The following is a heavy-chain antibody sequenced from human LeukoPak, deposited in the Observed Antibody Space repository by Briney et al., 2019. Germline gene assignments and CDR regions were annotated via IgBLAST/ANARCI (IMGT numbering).Heavy chain of an antibody. CDR3: ANYQVKDLAGD. J-gene: IGHJ4*02. Sequence: GGSLRLSCAASGFTFSSYWMSWVRQAPGKGLEWVSAISGSGGSTYYADSVKGRFTISRDNSKNTLYLQMNSLRAEDTAVYYCANYQVKDLAGDWGQGTLVTVSS. V-gene: IGHV3-23*01. CDR2: ISGSGGST. D-gene: IGHD2-15*01. CDR1: GFTFSSYW.